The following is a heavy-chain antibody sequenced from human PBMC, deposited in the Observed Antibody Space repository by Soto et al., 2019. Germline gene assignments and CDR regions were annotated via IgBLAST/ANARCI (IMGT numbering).Heavy chain of an antibody. D-gene: IGHD2-15*01. CDR2: ISSSSSTI. J-gene: IGHJ4*02. CDR3: ARGACSGGSCYSWNQYFDY. CDR1: GFTFSTYS. Sequence: EVQLVDSGGGLVQPGGSLRLSCAASGFTFSTYSMNWVRQAPGKGLEWVSYISSSSSTIYFADSVRGRFTISRDNAKNSLYLQMNSVRAEDTAVYYCARGACSGGSCYSWNQYFDYWGQGTLVTVSS. V-gene: IGHV3-48*01.